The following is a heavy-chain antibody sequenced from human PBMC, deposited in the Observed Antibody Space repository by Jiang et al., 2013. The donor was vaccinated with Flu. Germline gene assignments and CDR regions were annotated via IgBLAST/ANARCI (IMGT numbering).Heavy chain of an antibody. CDR1: GFTFSTYW. Sequence: TASGFTFSTYWMHWVRQTPGKGLVWVSRINPGGTTTNYADSVKGRFTVSRDDAKNTLYLQMNSLRAEDTAVYYCSRGGLEMSDYWGQGTLVTVSS. J-gene: IGHJ4*02. CDR3: SRGGLEMSDY. V-gene: IGHV3-74*01. CDR2: INPGGTTT. D-gene: IGHD5-24*01.